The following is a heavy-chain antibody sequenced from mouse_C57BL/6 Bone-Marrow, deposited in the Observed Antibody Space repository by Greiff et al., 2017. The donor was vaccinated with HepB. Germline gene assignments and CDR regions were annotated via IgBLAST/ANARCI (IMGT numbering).Heavy chain of an antibody. CDR3: TTEGYYYDGYFDV. Sequence: EVQLQESGAELVRPGASVKLSCTASGFNIKDDYMHWVKQRPEQGLEWIGWIDPENGDTEYASKFQGKATITADTSSNTAYLQRSSLTSEDTAVYYCTTEGYYYDGYFDVWGTGTTVTVSS. J-gene: IGHJ1*03. CDR1: GFNIKDDY. D-gene: IGHD1-1*01. CDR2: IDPENGDT. V-gene: IGHV14-4*01.